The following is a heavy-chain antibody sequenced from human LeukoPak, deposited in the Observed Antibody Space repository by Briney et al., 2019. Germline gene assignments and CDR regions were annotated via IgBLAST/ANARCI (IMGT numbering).Heavy chain of an antibody. CDR1: GYTFTSYY. D-gene: IGHD3-22*01. V-gene: IGHV1-46*01. Sequence: ASVKVSCKASGYTFTSYYMHWVRQAPGQGLEWLGIINPSGGSTSYAQKFQGRVTMTRDTSTSTVYMELSSLRSEDTAVYYCARDMDYDSSGYYSYYFDYWGQGTLVTVSS. J-gene: IGHJ4*02. CDR2: INPSGGST. CDR3: ARDMDYDSSGYYSYYFDY.